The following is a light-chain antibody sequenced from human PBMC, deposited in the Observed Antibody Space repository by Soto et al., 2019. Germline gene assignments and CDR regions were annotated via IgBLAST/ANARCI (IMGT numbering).Light chain of an antibody. CDR1: RGVSANY. Sequence: ENLLTQSPVTRSLSPGEGATLSCRASRGVSANYLAWYQQKPGQAPTLLIYGASIRAAGIPDRFSGSGSGTDFTLTIRRLEPDDFAVYYCQQYGSSPRTFGQGTKVDIK. CDR2: GAS. V-gene: IGKV3-20*01. CDR3: QQYGSSPRT. J-gene: IGKJ1*01.